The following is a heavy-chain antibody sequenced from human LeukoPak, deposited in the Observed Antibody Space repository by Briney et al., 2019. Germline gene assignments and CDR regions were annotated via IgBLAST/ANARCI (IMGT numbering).Heavy chain of an antibody. V-gene: IGHV3-23*01. CDR1: GFTFSSYA. D-gene: IGHD6-13*01. J-gene: IGHJ2*01. Sequence: GGSLRLSCAASGFTFSSYAMSWVRQAPGKGLEGVSAISGSGGSTYYADSVKGRFTISRDNSKNTLYLQMNGLRAEDPAVYYCAKVDSSSWYYWYFDLWGRGTLVTVSS. CDR3: AKVDSSSWYYWYFDL. CDR2: ISGSGGST.